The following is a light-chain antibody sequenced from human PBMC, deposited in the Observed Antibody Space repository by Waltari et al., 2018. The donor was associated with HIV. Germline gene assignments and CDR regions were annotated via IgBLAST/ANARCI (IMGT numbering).Light chain of an antibody. V-gene: IGKV4-1*01. CDR3: QQYSSPPRT. J-gene: IGKJ1*01. Sequence: IVMTQSPDSLAVSLGERATINCKSRQNLIHFSNSNTYLAWYQQKPGPPPKLLIYWASTREAGVPDRFNGSGSGTDFSLTISSLQAEDVAVYYCQQYSSPPRTFGQGTKVEIK. CDR2: WAS. CDR1: QNLIHFSNSNTY.